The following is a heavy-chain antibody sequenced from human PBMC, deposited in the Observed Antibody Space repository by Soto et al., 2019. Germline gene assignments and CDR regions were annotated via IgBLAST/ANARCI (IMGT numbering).Heavy chain of an antibody. J-gene: IGHJ6*02. Sequence: GGSLRLSCAASGFTVSSNYMSWVRQAPGKGLEWVSVIYSGSSTYYADSVKGRFTISRDNSKNTLYLQMNSLRAEDTAVYYCAKEYSSSWFRYYGMDVWGQGTTVTVSS. CDR1: GFTVSSNY. CDR3: AKEYSSSWFRYYGMDV. D-gene: IGHD6-13*01. CDR2: IYSGSST. V-gene: IGHV3-66*02.